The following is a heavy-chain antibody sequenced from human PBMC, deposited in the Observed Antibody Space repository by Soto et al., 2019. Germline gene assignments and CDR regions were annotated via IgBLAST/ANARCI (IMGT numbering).Heavy chain of an antibody. CDR3: TTDSYSTIIIVRFDY. Sequence: GGSLRLYCAASGFPFPNAWMNWVRQAPGKGLEWVGRIKSTIDGGTTDYADPVKGRFAISRDDSNNMVYLQMNSLKIEDMAVYYCTTDSYSTIIIVRFDYWGHGTLVTVSS. J-gene: IGHJ4*01. D-gene: IGHD3-22*01. CDR1: GFPFPNAW. CDR2: IKSTIDGGTT. V-gene: IGHV3-15*07.